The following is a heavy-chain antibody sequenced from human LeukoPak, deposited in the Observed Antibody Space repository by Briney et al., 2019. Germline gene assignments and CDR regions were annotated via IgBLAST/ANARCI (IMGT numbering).Heavy chain of an antibody. CDR2: INSDGSSR. J-gene: IGHJ4*02. D-gene: IGHD4-17*01. CDR3: ARDVTSGILDY. CDR1: GFTFSSYW. V-gene: IGHV3-74*01. Sequence: GGSLRLSCAASGFTFSSYWIHWVRQAPGKGLVWVSRINSDGSSRSYADSVKGRFTISRDNAKNTLYLQMNSLRAEDTAVYFCARDVTSGILDYWGQGTLVTVSS.